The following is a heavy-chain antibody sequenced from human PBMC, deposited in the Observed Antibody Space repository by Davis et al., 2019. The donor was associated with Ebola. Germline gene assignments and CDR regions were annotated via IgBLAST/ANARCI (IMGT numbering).Heavy chain of an antibody. CDR3: ARGGVTHYYYMDV. CDR1: GFTFSSYW. CDR2: INSDGSST. J-gene: IGHJ6*03. D-gene: IGHD3-10*01. Sequence: PGGSLRLSCAASGFTFSSYWMHRVRQAPGKGLVWVSRINSDGSSTSYADSVKGRFTISRDNAKNTLYLQMNSLRAEDTAVYYCARGGVTHYYYMDVWGKGTTVTVSS. V-gene: IGHV3-74*01.